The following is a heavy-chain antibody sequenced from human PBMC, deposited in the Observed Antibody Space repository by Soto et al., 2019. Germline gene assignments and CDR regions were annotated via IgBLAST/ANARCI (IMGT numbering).Heavy chain of an antibody. CDR1: GYAFTTYG. CDR2: ISAHNGNT. CDR3: ARGRYGDY. D-gene: IGHD1-1*01. J-gene: IGHJ4*02. Sequence: QVHLVQSGAEVKKPGASVKVSCKGSGYAFTTYGITWVRQAPGQGLEWMGWISAHNGNTNYAHKLQGRVPVTRDTSTSTAYMELRSMRSDDTAVYYCARGRYGDYWGQGALVTVSS. V-gene: IGHV1-18*01.